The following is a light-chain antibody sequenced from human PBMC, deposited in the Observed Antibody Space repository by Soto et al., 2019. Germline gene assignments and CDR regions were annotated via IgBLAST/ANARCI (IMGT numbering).Light chain of an antibody. CDR1: QSFPNYY. CDR2: NVF. V-gene: IGKV3-20*01. J-gene: IGKJ1*01. CDR3: HQYGTSPT. Sequence: EIVLTQSPGTLSLSPGERATLSCRASQSFPNYYLAWYQQKPGQAPRLLIHNVFNRATGIPDRFSGSGSGTDFTLTISRLEPEDFAVYYCHQYGTSPTFXQGTKVDIK.